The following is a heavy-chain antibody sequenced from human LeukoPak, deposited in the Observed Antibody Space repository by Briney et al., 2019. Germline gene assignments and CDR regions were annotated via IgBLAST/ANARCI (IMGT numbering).Heavy chain of an antibody. CDR2: IKQDGSEK. CDR1: GFTFSSYW. V-gene: IGHV3-7*01. Sequence: GGSLRLSCAASGFTFSSYWMSWVRQAPGKGLEWVANIKQDGSEKYYVDSVKGRFTISRDNAKNSLYLQMNSLRAEDTAVYYCARDGHDSSLYYCYGMDGWGQGTTVTVSS. CDR3: ARDGHDSSLYYCYGMDG. D-gene: IGHD3-22*01. J-gene: IGHJ6*02.